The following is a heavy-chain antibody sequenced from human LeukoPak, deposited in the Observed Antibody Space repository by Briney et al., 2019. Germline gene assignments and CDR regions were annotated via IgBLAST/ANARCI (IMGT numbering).Heavy chain of an antibody. CDR2: INHSGST. Sequence: SETLSLTCAVYGGSFNGYYWSWIRQFPGKGLEWIGEINHSGSTNYNPSLKSRVTISIDTSKNQFSLKLSSVTAADTAVYYRARGVSDQSWGQGTLVTVSS. J-gene: IGHJ5*02. V-gene: IGHV4-34*01. CDR1: GGSFNGYY. CDR3: ARGVSDQS.